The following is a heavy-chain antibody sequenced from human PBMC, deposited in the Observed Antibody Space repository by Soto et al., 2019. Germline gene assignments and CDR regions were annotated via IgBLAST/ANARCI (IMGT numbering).Heavy chain of an antibody. Sequence: GGSLRLSCAASGFTFSDYYMSWIRQAPGKGLEWVSYISSSGSTIYYADSVKGRFTISRDNAKNSLYLQMNSLRAEDTAVYYCARDGRFYYDSSGYYRWFDPWGQGTLVTVPQ. V-gene: IGHV3-11*01. D-gene: IGHD3-22*01. J-gene: IGHJ5*02. CDR3: ARDGRFYYDSSGYYRWFDP. CDR1: GFTFSDYY. CDR2: ISSSGSTI.